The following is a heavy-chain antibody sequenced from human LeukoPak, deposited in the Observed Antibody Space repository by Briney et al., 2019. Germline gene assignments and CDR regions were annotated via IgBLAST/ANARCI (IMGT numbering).Heavy chain of an antibody. CDR1: GFTFSNYR. D-gene: IGHD6-19*01. V-gene: IGHV3-7*04. CDR2: IKQDGSEK. Sequence: GGSLRLSCTASGFTFSNYRMSWVRQAPGKGLEWVASIKQDGSEKYYVDSVKGRFTISRDNAKNSLYLQINSLRAEDTAVYYCARDRSSGGYLTPGFDPWGQGTLVTVSS. J-gene: IGHJ5*02. CDR3: ARDRSSGGYLTPGFDP.